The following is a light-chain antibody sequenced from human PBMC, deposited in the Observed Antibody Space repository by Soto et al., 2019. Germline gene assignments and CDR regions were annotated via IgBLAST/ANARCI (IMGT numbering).Light chain of an antibody. CDR3: KQGTHWPFT. Sequence: DVVMTQSPLSLPVTLGQPASISCRSSQSLVYSDGNTYLNWFQQRPGQSPRRLIYKVSNRDAVVPERFSGSGSGTDFTLKISRVEAADVGVYYCKQGTHWPFTFGHGTKVDI. CDR2: KVS. V-gene: IGKV2-30*01. CDR1: QSLVYSDGNTY. J-gene: IGKJ3*01.